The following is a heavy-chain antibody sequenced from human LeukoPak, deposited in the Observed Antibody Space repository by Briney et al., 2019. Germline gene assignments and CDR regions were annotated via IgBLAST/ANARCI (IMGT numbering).Heavy chain of an antibody. CDR1: GFTFSSYD. V-gene: IGHV3-13*01. Sequence: GGSPRLSCAASGFTFSSYDMHWVRQATGKGLEWVSAIGTAGDTYYPGSVKGRFTISRENAKNSLYLQTNSLRAGGTAVYYCARSKSVATIDDAFDIWGQGTMVTVSS. CDR2: IGTAGDT. D-gene: IGHD5-12*01. J-gene: IGHJ3*02. CDR3: ARSKSVATIDDAFDI.